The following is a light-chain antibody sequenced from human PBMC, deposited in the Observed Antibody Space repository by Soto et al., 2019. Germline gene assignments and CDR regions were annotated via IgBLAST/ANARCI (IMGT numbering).Light chain of an antibody. CDR3: ISYAGSNTYV. CDR1: ASDVGGYKY. CDR2: EVN. V-gene: IGLV2-8*01. Sequence: QSVLTQPPSASGSPGQSVTISCTGTASDVGGYKYVSWHQQRPGRAPRLILYEVNKRPAGVPDRFSGSKSGNTASLTVSGLQADDEADYYCISYAGSNTYVFXTGTKV. J-gene: IGLJ1*01.